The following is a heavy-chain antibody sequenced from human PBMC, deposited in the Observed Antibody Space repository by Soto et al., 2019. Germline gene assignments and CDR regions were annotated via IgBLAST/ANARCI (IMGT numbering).Heavy chain of an antibody. D-gene: IGHD6-13*01. Sequence: RILSCAASGFTFRSFTMNCVRQAPGKGLEWVSTISSNSAYIYYTDALRGRFTISRDNAKNSLHLQMNSLRAENTAVYYCTRDASRDSSARGWFDXWGPGTLVTVSX. CDR2: ISSNSAYI. CDR1: GFTFRSFT. J-gene: IGHJ5*02. CDR3: TRDASRDSSARGWFDX. V-gene: IGHV3-21*01.